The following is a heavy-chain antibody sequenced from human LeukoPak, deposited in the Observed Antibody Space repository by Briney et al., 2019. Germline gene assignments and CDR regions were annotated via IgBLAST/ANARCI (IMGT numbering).Heavy chain of an antibody. J-gene: IGHJ4*02. CDR1: GFTFSNAW. V-gene: IGHV3-15*01. CDR3: TTFEYSSSVDY. Sequence: GGSLRLSCAASGFTFSNAWMSWVRQAPGKGLEWVGRIKSKTDGGTTDYAAPVKGRFTISRDDSKNTLYLQMNSPKTEDTAVYYCTTFEYSSSVDYWGQGTLVTVSS. CDR2: IKSKTDGGTT. D-gene: IGHD6-6*01.